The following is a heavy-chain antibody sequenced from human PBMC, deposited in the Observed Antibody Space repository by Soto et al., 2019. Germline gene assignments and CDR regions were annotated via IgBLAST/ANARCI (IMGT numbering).Heavy chain of an antibody. D-gene: IGHD1-26*01. J-gene: IGHJ4*02. CDR3: ATRLSGSYSDY. CDR2: INYSGNT. CDR1: GGSISSSTYY. Sequence: QLQLQESGPGLVKPSETLSLTCTVSGGSISSSTYYWGWIRQPPEKGLEWIGSINYSGNTYYNPSLKSRVTMSVDTSRNQFSLKLNSVTAADTAVYYCATRLSGSYSDYWGQGILVTVSS. V-gene: IGHV4-39*01.